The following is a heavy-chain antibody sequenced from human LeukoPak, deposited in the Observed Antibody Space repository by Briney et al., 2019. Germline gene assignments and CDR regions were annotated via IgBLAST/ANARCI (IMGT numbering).Heavy chain of an antibody. CDR2: ISWNSGRI. CDR1: GFNFNVYA. CDR3: AKGLYGDYVGYFDS. D-gene: IGHD4-17*01. Sequence: GTSQRLSCAASGFNFNVYAMHWVRQAPGKGLEWVSGISWNSGRIDYADSVKGRFTISRDNVKNSLSLQINSLRPEDTAFYYCAKGLYGDYVGYFDSWGQGTQVTVSS. J-gene: IGHJ4*02. V-gene: IGHV3-9*01.